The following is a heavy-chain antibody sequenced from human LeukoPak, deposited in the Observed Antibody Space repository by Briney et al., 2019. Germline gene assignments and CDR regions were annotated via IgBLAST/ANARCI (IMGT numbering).Heavy chain of an antibody. D-gene: IGHD3-22*01. J-gene: IGHJ4*02. CDR1: GFTFGDYA. CDR3: ARDRGKVVVVIIDY. V-gene: IGHV3-48*01. CDR2: ISSSSSTI. Sequence: GGSLRLSCTASGFTFGDYARSWVRQAPGEGLEWVSYISSSSSTIYYADSVKGRFTISRDNAKNSLYLQMNSLRAEDTAVYYCARDRGKVVVVIIDYWGQGTLVTVSS.